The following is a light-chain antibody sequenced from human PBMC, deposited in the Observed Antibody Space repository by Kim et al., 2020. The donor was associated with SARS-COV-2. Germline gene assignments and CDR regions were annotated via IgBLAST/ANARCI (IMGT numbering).Light chain of an antibody. CDR2: DNN. J-gene: IGLJ1*01. V-gene: IGLV1-51*01. Sequence: QKCTIPCSGSNSNIRNNYVSWYQQLPGTAPKLLIYDNNKRPSGIPDRFSGSKSGTSATLGITGLQTGDEADYYCGTWDSSLSAHVFGTGTKVTVL. CDR3: GTWDSSLSAHV. CDR1: NSNIRNNY.